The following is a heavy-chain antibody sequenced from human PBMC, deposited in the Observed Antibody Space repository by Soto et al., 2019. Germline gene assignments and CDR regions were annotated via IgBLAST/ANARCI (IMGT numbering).Heavy chain of an antibody. J-gene: IGHJ4*02. CDR3: VKGLNIDYNSGWLYFDY. CDR2: ISWSSVNL. Sequence: EVQLVESGGDLAQPGRSLRLSCAASGFKFDDYTMHWVRQTPGRGLEWVSSISWSSVNLDYRDSVKGRFTISRDNAKNXXYLQMNSLRVEDTALYYCVKGLNIDYNSGWLYFDYWGQGTVVTVSS. V-gene: IGHV3-9*01. D-gene: IGHD6-19*01. CDR1: GFKFDDYT.